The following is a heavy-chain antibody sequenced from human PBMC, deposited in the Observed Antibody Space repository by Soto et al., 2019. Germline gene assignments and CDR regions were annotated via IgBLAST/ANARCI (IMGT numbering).Heavy chain of an antibody. J-gene: IGHJ5*02. D-gene: IGHD2-2*01. CDR3: VRGVVVVPAAHNWFDH. Sequence: ASVKVSCKTSGYTFTSYYIHWVRLAPGQGLEWVGSINLDGGNTTYAHKFQGRVTMTGDTSTRTVYMELSSLRSEDTAVYYCVRGVVVVPAAHNWFDHWGQGTLVSVSS. CDR1: GYTFTSYY. CDR2: INLDGGNT. V-gene: IGHV1-46*01.